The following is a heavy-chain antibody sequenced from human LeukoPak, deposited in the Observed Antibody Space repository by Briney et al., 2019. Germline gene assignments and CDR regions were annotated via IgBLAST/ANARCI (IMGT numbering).Heavy chain of an antibody. CDR2: IIPIFGTA. J-gene: IGHJ4*02. CDR1: GGTFSSYA. Sequence: GASVKVSCKASGGTFSSYAISWVRQAPGQGLEWMGGIIPIFGTANYAQKFQGRVTITTDESTSTAYIELSSLRSEDTAVYYCASRGIAVALSALDYWGQGTLVTVSS. CDR3: ASRGIAVALSALDY. V-gene: IGHV1-69*05. D-gene: IGHD6-19*01.